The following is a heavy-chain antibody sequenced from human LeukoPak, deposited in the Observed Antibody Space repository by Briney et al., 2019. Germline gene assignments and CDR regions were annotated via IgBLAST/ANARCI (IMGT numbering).Heavy chain of an antibody. J-gene: IGHJ4*02. CDR2: ASYDGTNK. Sequence: GGSLRLSCAASGFIFSTYSIHWVRQAPGKGLVWVAIASYDGTNKYYADPVKGRFTISRDSAKNTLYLQMNSLRVEDTAVYYCAKDKARPNYDPLSSGIDYWGQGTLVTVSS. CDR1: GFIFSTYS. V-gene: IGHV3-30-3*01. CDR3: AKDKARPNYDPLSSGIDY. D-gene: IGHD3-9*01.